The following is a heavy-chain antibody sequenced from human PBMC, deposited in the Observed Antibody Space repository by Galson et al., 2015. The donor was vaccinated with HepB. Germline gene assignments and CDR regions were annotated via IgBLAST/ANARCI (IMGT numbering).Heavy chain of an antibody. J-gene: IGHJ6*02. V-gene: IGHV1-46*01. CDR1: GYTFTSYY. CDR3: ARHKATRDYYDFWSGYTTYGMDV. CDR2: INPSGGST. D-gene: IGHD3-3*01. Sequence: SVKVSCKASGYTFTSYYMHWVRQAPGQGLEWMGIINPSGGSTSYAQKFQGRVTMTRDTSTSTVYMELSSLRSEDTAEYYCARHKATRDYYDFWSGYTTYGMDVWGQGTTVAVSS.